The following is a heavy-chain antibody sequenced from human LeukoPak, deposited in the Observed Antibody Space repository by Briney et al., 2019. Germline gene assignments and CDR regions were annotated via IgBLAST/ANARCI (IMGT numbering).Heavy chain of an antibody. Sequence: GASVKVSCKASGGTFSSYAISWVRQAPGQGLEWMGGIIPIFGTANYAQKFRGRVTITADKSTRTAYMELSSLRSEDTAVYYCARETGYAYGRAPLDYWGQGTLVTVSS. D-gene: IGHD5-18*01. CDR3: ARETGYAYGRAPLDY. CDR2: IIPIFGTA. V-gene: IGHV1-69*06. CDR1: GGTFSSYA. J-gene: IGHJ4*02.